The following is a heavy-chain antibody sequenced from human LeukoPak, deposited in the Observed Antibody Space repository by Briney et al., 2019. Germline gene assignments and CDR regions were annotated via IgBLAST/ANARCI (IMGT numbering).Heavy chain of an antibody. D-gene: IGHD4-23*01. Sequence: ASVKVSCKVSGYTFTVYYMHWVRQAPGQGLEWLGWINPNSGRTNYAQNFQGRVTMTRDTSISTAYMELSRLRSDDTAVHYCARDQGHGGNSWDYWGQGTLVTVSS. CDR2: INPNSGRT. CDR1: GYTFTVYY. J-gene: IGHJ4*02. V-gene: IGHV1-2*02. CDR3: ARDQGHGGNSWDY.